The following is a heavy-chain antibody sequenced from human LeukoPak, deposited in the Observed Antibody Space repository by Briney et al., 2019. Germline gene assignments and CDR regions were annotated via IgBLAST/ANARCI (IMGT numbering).Heavy chain of an antibody. J-gene: IGHJ5*02. D-gene: IGHD5-18*01. CDR1: GYTFIDYE. V-gene: IGHV1-8*01. Sequence: ASVKVSCKASGYTFIDYEINWVRQATGQGLEWMGWMNPNSGNRGYAQKFQGRVTMTRNTSISTAYMELSSLSSEDTAVYYCARDLTSGYSYGYFVPWGQGTLVTVSS. CDR2: MNPNSGNR. CDR3: ARDLTSGYSYGYFVP.